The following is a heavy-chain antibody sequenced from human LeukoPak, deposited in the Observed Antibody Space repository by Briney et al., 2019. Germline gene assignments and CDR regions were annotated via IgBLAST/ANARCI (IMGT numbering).Heavy chain of an antibody. Sequence: GRSLRLSGSASGFPFSSYAMHWVRQAPGKGLEYVSAISDSGGSTYYADSVKGRFTISRDNSKNTLYLQMSSLRAEDTAVYFCVRGYSFGPYGMDVWGQGTTVTVSS. D-gene: IGHD2-15*01. CDR1: GFPFSSYA. V-gene: IGHV3-64D*09. J-gene: IGHJ6*02. CDR3: VRGYSFGPYGMDV. CDR2: ISDSGGST.